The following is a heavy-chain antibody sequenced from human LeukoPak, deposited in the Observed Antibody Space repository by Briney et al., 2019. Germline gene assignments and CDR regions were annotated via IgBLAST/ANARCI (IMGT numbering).Heavy chain of an antibody. CDR2: INTNTGKS. CDR1: GYTFTSYT. D-gene: IGHD3-3*01. J-gene: IGHJ5*02. V-gene: IGHV7-4-1*02. Sequence: ASVKVSCKASGYTFTSYTMNWVRQAPGQGLEWVGWINTNTGKSTYAQGFTGRFVFSLDTSASTTYLQINSLKAEDTAVYYCARGGSEYAFWSVQRSNWFDPWGQGTLVTVSS. CDR3: ARGGSEYAFWSVQRSNWFDP.